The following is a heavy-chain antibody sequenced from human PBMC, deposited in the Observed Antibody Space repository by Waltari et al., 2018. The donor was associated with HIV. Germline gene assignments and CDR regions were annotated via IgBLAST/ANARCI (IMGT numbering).Heavy chain of an antibody. Sequence: QVHLQESGPGLVKPSETLSLTCTVSGGSVTSGSYFWTWIRQPPGKRLEWIGYISYSGTTNDNPAIKSLDSISLDTSRNQFSVRLNSVTAADAAVYDCASMSGHRDAYYYTKWGQGTLVTVSS. V-gene: IGHV4-61*01. CDR3: ASMSGHRDAYYYTK. CDR2: ISYSGTT. J-gene: IGHJ4*02. D-gene: IGHD3-16*01. CDR1: GGSVTSGSYF.